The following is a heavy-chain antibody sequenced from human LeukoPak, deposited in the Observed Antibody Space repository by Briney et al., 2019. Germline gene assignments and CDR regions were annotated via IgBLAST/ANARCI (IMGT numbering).Heavy chain of an antibody. CDR2: ISGSGGST. D-gene: IGHD3-10*01. CDR1: GFTFSSYA. V-gene: IGHV3-23*01. CDR3: AKRGVYGSGSSNYYYYYMDV. J-gene: IGHJ6*03. Sequence: GGSLRLSCAASGFTFSSYAMSWARQAPGRGLEWVSAISGSGGSTYYADSVKGRFTISRDNSKNTLYLQMNSLRAEDTAVYYCAKRGVYGSGSSNYYYYYMDVWGKGTTVTVSS.